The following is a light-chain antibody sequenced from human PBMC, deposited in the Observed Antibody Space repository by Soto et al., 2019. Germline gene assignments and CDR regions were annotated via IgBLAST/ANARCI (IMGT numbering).Light chain of an antibody. CDR2: VAS. V-gene: IGKV3-15*01. CDR3: QQYNVWPLS. J-gene: IGKJ4*01. Sequence: EIVMTQSPATLSVSPGERATLSCRASQSVSSNLAWYHQKPGQTPKLLIYVASTRATGIPARFSCSGSGTEFTLTISSLQSEDFAVYYCQQYNVWPLSFGGGTKVEF. CDR1: QSVSSN.